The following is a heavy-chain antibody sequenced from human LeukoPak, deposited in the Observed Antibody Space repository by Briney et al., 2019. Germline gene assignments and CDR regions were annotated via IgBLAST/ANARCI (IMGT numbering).Heavy chain of an antibody. V-gene: IGHV1-69*05. D-gene: IGHD2-2*01. J-gene: IGHJ6*03. CDR1: GGTFSSYA. Sequence: GASVKVSCKASGGTFSSYAISWVRQAPGQGLEWMGGIIPIFGTSNYAHKSQGRVTITTDESTSTAYMELSSLRSEDTAVYYCARSVLGYCSSTSCYPYYYYYMDVWGKGTTVTVSS. CDR2: IIPIFGTS. CDR3: ARSVLGYCSSTSCYPYYYYYMDV.